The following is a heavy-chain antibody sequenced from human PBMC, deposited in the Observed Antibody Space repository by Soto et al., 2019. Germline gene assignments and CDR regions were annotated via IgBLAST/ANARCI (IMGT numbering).Heavy chain of an antibody. V-gene: IGHV3-15*01. Sequence: PGGSLRLSCAASGFTFSSYAMSWVRQAPGKGLEWVGRIKSRTDGRTTDYAAPVKGRFTISRDDSKNTLYLQMNSLKTEDTAVYYCTVERGSSWPLYYYYGMDVWGQGTTVTVSS. CDR3: TVERGSSWPLYYYYGMDV. CDR2: IKSRTDGRTT. CDR1: GFTFSSYA. J-gene: IGHJ6*02. D-gene: IGHD6-13*01.